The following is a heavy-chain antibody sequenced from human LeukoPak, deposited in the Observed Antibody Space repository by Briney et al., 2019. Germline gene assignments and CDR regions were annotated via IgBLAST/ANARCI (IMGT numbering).Heavy chain of an antibody. J-gene: IGHJ5*02. CDR2: IHPGDFDP. CDR3: GRQLGLVVQGRGLFAP. CDR1: GYRFNCFW. Sequence: GESLKISCKGFGYRFNCFWIGWVRQIPGKGPEWIGSIHPGDFDPRYSTPFQGQVPLSLDKSISTAFLSCSSLETSDTALFFCGRQLGLVVQGRGLFAPWGQGTLVTASS. V-gene: IGHV5-51*01. D-gene: IGHD2-2*01.